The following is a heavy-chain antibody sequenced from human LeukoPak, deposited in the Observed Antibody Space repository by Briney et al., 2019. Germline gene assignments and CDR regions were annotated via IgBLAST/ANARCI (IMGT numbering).Heavy chain of an antibody. Sequence: GASVKVSCKASGGTFSSYAISWVRQAPGQGLEWMGGIIPIFGTANYAQKFQGRVTITTGESTSTAYMELSSLRSEDTAVYYCAAAGYYGSGSSFDAFDIWGQGTKVTVSS. CDR1: GGTFSSYA. D-gene: IGHD3-10*01. CDR2: IIPIFGTA. V-gene: IGHV1-69*05. CDR3: AAAGYYGSGSSFDAFDI. J-gene: IGHJ3*02.